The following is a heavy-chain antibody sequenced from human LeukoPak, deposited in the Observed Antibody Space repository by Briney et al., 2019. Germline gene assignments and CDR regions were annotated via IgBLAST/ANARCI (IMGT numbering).Heavy chain of an antibody. D-gene: IGHD2-2*03. CDR1: GYTFTSYG. CDR3: ARDGYCSSTSCYDVNWFDP. Sequence: ASVKVSCKASGYTFTSYGISWVRQAPGQGLEWMGWISAYNGNTNYAQKLQGRVTMTTDTSTSTAYMVLRSLRSDDTAVYYCARDGYCSSTSCYDVNWFDPWGQGTLVTVSS. V-gene: IGHV1-18*01. CDR2: ISAYNGNT. J-gene: IGHJ5*02.